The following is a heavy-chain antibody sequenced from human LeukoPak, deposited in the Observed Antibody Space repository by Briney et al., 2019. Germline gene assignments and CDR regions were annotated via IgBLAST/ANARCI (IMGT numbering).Heavy chain of an antibody. V-gene: IGHV3-48*03. CDR2: ITSSGSTM. CDR1: GFTFSSYQ. CDR3: ARDPVGGDIDY. Sequence: GGSLRLSSAASGFTFSSYQMNWVRQAPGKGLEWVSYITSSGSTMYYADSVRGRFTISRDNAKNSLYLQMNSLRAEDTAVYYCARDPVGGDIDYWGQGTLVTVSS. D-gene: IGHD3-10*01. J-gene: IGHJ4*02.